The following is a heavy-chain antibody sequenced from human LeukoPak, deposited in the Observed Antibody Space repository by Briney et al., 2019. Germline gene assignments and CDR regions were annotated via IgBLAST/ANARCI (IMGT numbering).Heavy chain of an antibody. CDR3: ARDGARDYYDSSGHFDY. Sequence: GRCLRHSCAASGFTFSSYAMHWVRQAPGKGLEWVAVISYDGSNKYYADSVKGRFTISRDNSKNTLYLQMNSLRAEDTAVYYRARDGARDYYDSSGHFDYWGQGTLVTVSS. CDR2: ISYDGSNK. D-gene: IGHD3-22*01. V-gene: IGHV3-30-3*01. CDR1: GFTFSSYA. J-gene: IGHJ4*02.